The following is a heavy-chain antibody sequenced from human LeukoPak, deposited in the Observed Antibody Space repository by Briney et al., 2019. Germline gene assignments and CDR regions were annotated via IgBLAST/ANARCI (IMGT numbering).Heavy chain of an antibody. CDR3: AGDVAVAGTSYDY. CDR1: GFTFSSYA. D-gene: IGHD6-19*01. V-gene: IGHV3-30*04. J-gene: IGHJ4*02. CDR2: ISYDGTNK. Sequence: GGSLRLSCAASGFTFSSYAMHWVRQAPGKGLEWVTVISYDGTNKYYADSVKGRFTISRDNAKNSLYLQMNSLRAEDTAVYYCAGDVAVAGTSYDYWGQGTLVTVSS.